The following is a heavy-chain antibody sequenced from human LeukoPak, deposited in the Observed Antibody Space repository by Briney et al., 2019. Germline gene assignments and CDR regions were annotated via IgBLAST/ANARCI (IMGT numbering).Heavy chain of an antibody. V-gene: IGHV3-74*01. CDR2: INSDGSST. Sequence: PGGSLRLSCAASGFTFSSYWMHWVRQAPGKGLVWVSRINSDGSSTSYADSVKGRFTISRDNAENSLYLQMNSLRAEDTAVYYRASGEYDFWSGYLFYWGQGTLVTVSS. CDR1: GFTFSSYW. J-gene: IGHJ4*02. D-gene: IGHD3-3*01. CDR3: ASGEYDFWSGYLFY.